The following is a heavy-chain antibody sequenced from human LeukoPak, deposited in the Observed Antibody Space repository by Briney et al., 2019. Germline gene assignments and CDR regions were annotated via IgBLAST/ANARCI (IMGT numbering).Heavy chain of an antibody. CDR2: IYHSGST. CDR1: GYSISSGYY. V-gene: IGHV4-38-2*01. J-gene: IGHJ4*02. D-gene: IGHD3-16*01. Sequence: SSETLSLTCAVSGYSISSGYYWGWIRQPPGKGLEWIGSIYHSGSTYYNPSLKSRVTISVDTSKNQFSLKLSSVTAADTAVYYCARGGFLFFDYWGQGTLVTVSS. CDR3: ARGGFLFFDY.